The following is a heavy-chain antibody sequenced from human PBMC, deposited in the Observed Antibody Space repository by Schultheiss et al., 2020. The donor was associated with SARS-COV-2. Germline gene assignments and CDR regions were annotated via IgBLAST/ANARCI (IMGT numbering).Heavy chain of an antibody. CDR1: GYTFTGYY. D-gene: IGHD3-22*01. CDR2: INPNSGGT. J-gene: IGHJ4*02. Sequence: ASVKVSCKASGYTFTGYYMHWVRQAPGQGLEWMGRINPNSGGTNYAQKFQGRVTMTRNTSISTAYMELSSLRSEDTAVYYCARGSSGYYPPDYWGQGTLVTVSS. V-gene: IGHV1-2*06. CDR3: ARGSSGYYPPDY.